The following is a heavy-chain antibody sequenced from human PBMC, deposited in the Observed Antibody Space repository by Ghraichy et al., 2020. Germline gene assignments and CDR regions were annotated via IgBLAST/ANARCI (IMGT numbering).Heavy chain of an antibody. CDR2: ISGSGATT. D-gene: IGHD3-22*01. Sequence: GGSLRLSCAASGFTFSSYAMSWVRQAPGKGLEWVSGISGSGATTYSADSVKGRFTISRDNSKNTLYLQMNSLRAEDTAVYYCAKKYYYDSSGYPLDYFDYWGQGTLVTVSS. V-gene: IGHV3-23*01. J-gene: IGHJ4*02. CDR3: AKKYYYDSSGYPLDYFDY. CDR1: GFTFSSYA.